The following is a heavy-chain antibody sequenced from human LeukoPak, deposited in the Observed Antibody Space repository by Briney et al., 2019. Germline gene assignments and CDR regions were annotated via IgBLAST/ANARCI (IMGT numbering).Heavy chain of an antibody. CDR3: VKDRPHAAFDI. J-gene: IGHJ3*02. Sequence: GGSLRLSCAASGFTVSSNYMSWVRQAPGKGLEWVSVIYSGGSTYYADSVKGRFTISRHNSKNTLSLEMNSLRGEDTAVYYCVKDRPHAAFDIWGQGTMVTVSS. CDR2: IYSGGST. CDR1: GFTVSSNY. V-gene: IGHV3-53*04.